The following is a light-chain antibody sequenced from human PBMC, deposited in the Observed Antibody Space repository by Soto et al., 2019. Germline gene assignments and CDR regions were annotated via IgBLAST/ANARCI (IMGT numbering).Light chain of an antibody. CDR2: AAS. CDR1: QSIRSY. J-gene: IGKJ4*01. Sequence: DIQLTQSPSSLSASVGDRVTITCRASQSIRSYLNWYQQKPGKAPKLPIYAASSLQTGVSSRFSSSGSGTDFTLTISNLQPEDFATYYCQQTSSTPTCGGGTKGDI. V-gene: IGKV1-39*01. CDR3: QQTSSTPT.